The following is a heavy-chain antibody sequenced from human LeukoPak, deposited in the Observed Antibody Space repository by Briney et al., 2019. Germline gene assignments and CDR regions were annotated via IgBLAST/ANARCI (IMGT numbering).Heavy chain of an antibody. Sequence: ASVKVSCKASGYTFTSYGISWVRQAPGQGLEWMGWISAYNGNTNYAQKLQGRVTMTTDTSTSTAYMELRSLRSDDTAVYYCARVLVVVAAFYDAFDIWGQGTMVTVSS. J-gene: IGHJ3*02. CDR2: ISAYNGNT. V-gene: IGHV1-18*01. CDR3: ARVLVVVAAFYDAFDI. D-gene: IGHD2-15*01. CDR1: GYTFTSYG.